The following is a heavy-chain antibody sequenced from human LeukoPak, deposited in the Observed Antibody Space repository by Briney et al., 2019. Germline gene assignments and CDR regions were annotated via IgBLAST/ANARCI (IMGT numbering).Heavy chain of an antibody. V-gene: IGHV3-23*01. CDR2: ISSSGDNT. CDR3: AKDWTGTKPFDL. Sequence: GGSLRLSCAVSGFTFSNYAMSWVRQAPGKGLECVSSISSSGDNTYYADSVKGRFTISRDNSKNTLFLQMNSLRAEDTAVYYCAKDWTGTKPFDLWGRGTLVTVSS. J-gene: IGHJ2*01. CDR1: GFTFSNYA. D-gene: IGHD3/OR15-3a*01.